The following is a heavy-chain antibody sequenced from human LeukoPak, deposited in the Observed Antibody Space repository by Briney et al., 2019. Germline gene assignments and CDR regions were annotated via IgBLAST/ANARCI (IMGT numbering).Heavy chain of an antibody. Sequence: GGSLRLSCAASGFTFSSFAMNWVRQAPGKGLEWVSLLSGGGGILYYADSVKGRFTISRDISKNTLYLQMNSLRAEDTAVYFCVRGLGAGWGQGTLVTVSS. V-gene: IGHV3-23*01. CDR2: LSGGGGIL. J-gene: IGHJ4*02. CDR3: VRGLGAG. D-gene: IGHD4/OR15-4a*01. CDR1: GFTFSSFA.